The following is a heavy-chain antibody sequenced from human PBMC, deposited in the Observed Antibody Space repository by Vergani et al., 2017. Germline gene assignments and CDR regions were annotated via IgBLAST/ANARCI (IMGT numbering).Heavy chain of an antibody. Sequence: EVQVVESGGGLIKPGGSLRLSCVVSGITFKNAWINWVRQAPGKGLEWIGRIRSKNDGGTADYAAPLKGRFTISRDNADNSVYLQMNSLRPVDTAVYYCARDIPRGASYFDFWGRGALVIVSS. CDR2: IRSKNDGGTA. D-gene: IGHD2-21*01. J-gene: IGHJ4*02. CDR3: ARDIPRGASYFDF. CDR1: GITFKNAW. V-gene: IGHV3-15*01.